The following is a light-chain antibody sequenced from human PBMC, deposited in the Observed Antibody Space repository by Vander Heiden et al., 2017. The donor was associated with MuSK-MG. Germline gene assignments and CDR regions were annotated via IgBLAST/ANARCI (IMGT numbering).Light chain of an antibody. Sequence: DFVMTQSPDSLAVSLGERATINCKSSQTVLYSSNNKNYLAWYQQKAGQPPRLLIYWASARESGVPDRFSGSGSGTDFTLTISSLQAEDVAVYYCQQYDSSPYTFGQGTKLEIK. CDR2: WAS. V-gene: IGKV4-1*01. J-gene: IGKJ2*01. CDR3: QQYDSSPYT. CDR1: QTVLYSSNNKNY.